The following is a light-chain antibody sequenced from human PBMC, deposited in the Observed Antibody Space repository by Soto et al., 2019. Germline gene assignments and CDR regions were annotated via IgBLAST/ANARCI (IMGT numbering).Light chain of an antibody. CDR1: QSVSGH. J-gene: IGKJ2*01. CDR3: QHYDNWPHT. V-gene: IGKV3-15*01. CDR2: GAS. Sequence: EIVMTQSPATLSVSPGERATLSCRASQSVSGHLAWYQQKPGKAPRLLIYGASTRPTDIPARFSGSGSGTQFTPTVSSLQSEDVAVYYCQHYDNWPHTFGQGTKLDIK.